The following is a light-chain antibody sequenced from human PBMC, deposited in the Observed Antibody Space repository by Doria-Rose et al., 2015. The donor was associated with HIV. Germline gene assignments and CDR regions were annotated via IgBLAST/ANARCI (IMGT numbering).Light chain of an antibody. V-gene: IGKV1-5*03. CDR1: QNIHSW. J-gene: IGKJ1*01. CDR3: QQYKTFPRT. CDR2: VVS. Sequence: RAIQNIHSWLAWYQQKPGKAPKLLIYVVSSLENGVPSRFSGSGSGTEFTLTIRSLQPDDSAIYFCQQYKTFPRTFGQGTKVEIK.